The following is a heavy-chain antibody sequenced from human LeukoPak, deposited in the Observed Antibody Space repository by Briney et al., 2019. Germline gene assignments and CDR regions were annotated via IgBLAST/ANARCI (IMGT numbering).Heavy chain of an antibody. CDR2: ISSSSSYI. J-gene: IGHJ3*02. D-gene: IGHD6-13*01. Sequence: PGGSLRLSCAASGFTFSSYSMNWVRQAPGKGLEWVSSISSSSSYIYYADSVKGRFTISRDNAKNSLYLQMNSLRAEDTAVYYCVRTNSSSYAFDIWGQGTMVTVTS. CDR3: VRTNSSSYAFDI. CDR1: GFTFSSYS. V-gene: IGHV3-21*01.